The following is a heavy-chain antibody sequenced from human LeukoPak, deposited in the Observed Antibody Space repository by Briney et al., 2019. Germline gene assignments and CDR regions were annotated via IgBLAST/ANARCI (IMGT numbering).Heavy chain of an antibody. J-gene: IGHJ4*02. CDR1: ETYSLNELS. CDR2: FDPEDGET. CDR3: ATLLGETYFFDF. D-gene: IGHD1-26*01. Sequence: ASVKVSCKVSETYSLNELSMHWVRQAPGKGLEWMGGFDPEDGETIYAQSFKGRVTVTEDTSTDTVYMDLSSLRSEDTAVYYCATLLGETYFFDFWGQGTLVTVSS. V-gene: IGHV1-24*01.